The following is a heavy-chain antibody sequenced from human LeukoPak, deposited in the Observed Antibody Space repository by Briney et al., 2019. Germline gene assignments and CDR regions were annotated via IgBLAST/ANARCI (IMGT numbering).Heavy chain of an antibody. CDR2: ISSSSSYI. CDR1: GFTFSSYS. J-gene: IGHJ3*02. Sequence: GGSLRLSCAASGFTFSSYSMNWVRQAPVKGLEWVSSISSSSSYIYYADSVKGRFTISRDNAKNSLYLQMNSLRAEDTAVYYCARGQSFLGAFDIWGQGTMVTVSS. CDR3: ARGQSFLGAFDI. D-gene: IGHD2/OR15-2a*01. V-gene: IGHV3-21*01.